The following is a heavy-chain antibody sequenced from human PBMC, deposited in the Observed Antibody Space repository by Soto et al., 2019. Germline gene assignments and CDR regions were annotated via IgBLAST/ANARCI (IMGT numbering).Heavy chain of an antibody. CDR2: ISAYNGNT. CDR3: AIDQEVVVVYGIDV. D-gene: IGHD2-2*01. V-gene: IGHV1-18*01. Sequence: ASVKVSCKASGYTFTSYGISWVRQAPGQGLEWMGWISAYNGNTNYAQKLQGRVTMTTDTSTSTAYMELRSLRSDDTAVYYCAIDQEVVVVYGIDVCGQGTTVTVSS. CDR1: GYTFTSYG. J-gene: IGHJ6*02.